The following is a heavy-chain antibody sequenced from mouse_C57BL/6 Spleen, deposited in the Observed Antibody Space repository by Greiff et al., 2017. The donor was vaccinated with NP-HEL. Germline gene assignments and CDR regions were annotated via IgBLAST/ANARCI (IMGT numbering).Heavy chain of an antibody. V-gene: IGHV14-3*01. J-gene: IGHJ4*01. D-gene: IGHD1-1*01. CDR1: GFNIKNTY. Sequence: DVKLQESVAELVRPGASVKLSCTASGFNIKNTYMHWVKQRPEQGLEWIGRIDPANGNTKYDPKFQGKATITADTSSNTAYLQLSSLTSEDTAIYYCASGRYYGSSYGAMGYWGQGTSVTVSS. CDR3: ASGRYYGSSYGAMGY. CDR2: IDPANGNT.